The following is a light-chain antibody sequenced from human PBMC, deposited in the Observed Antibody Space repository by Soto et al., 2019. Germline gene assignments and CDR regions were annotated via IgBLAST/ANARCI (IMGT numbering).Light chain of an antibody. Sequence: EIVLTQSPATRSLSPGDRATLSCRASQSVRSDYFAWYQQKPGQAPRLVIYDIFTRATGVPTRISGSGSGTEFTLTISSLQSEDFAVYYCQQYNSWPRDFGGGTKVDIK. V-gene: IGKV3D-15*01. J-gene: IGKJ4*01. CDR1: QSVRSD. CDR2: DIF. CDR3: QQYNSWPRD.